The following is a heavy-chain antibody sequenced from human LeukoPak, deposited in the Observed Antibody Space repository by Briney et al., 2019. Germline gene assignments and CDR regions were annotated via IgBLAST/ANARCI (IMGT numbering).Heavy chain of an antibody. Sequence: GGSLRLSCAASGYTFSSYAMSWVRQATGKGLEWVSAISGSGGSTYYADCVKGRSTISRDNSKNTVSLQMNSLRAEDTAVYYCAKELKTVSGGTVGFDIGGQGTMVTVSS. CDR2: ISGSGGST. V-gene: IGHV3-23*01. CDR3: AKELKTVSGGTVGFDI. D-gene: IGHD6-13*01. CDR1: GYTFSSYA. J-gene: IGHJ3*02.